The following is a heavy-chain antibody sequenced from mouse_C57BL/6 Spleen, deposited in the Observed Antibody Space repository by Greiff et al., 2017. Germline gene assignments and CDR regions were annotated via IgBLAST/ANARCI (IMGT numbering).Heavy chain of an antibody. CDR1: GYTFTDYY. CDR2: IYPGSGNT. D-gene: IGHD2-4*01. V-gene: IGHV1-76*01. J-gene: IGHJ3*01. Sequence: VKLMESGAELVRPGASVKLSCKASGYTFTDYYINWVKQRPGQGLEWIARIYPGSGNTYYNEKFKGKATLTAEKSSSTAYMQLSSLTSEDSAVYFCARGRLSWFAYWGQGTLVTVSA. CDR3: ARGRLSWFAY.